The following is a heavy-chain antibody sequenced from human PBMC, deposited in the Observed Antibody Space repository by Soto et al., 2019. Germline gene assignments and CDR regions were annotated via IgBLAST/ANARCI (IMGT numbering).Heavy chain of an antibody. D-gene: IGHD1-26*01. CDR2: IWYDGSNK. CDR3: ARDSQPYSGSTVDL. V-gene: IGHV3-33*01. J-gene: IGHJ4*02. CDR1: GFTFSSYG. Sequence: QVQLVESGGGVVQPGRSLRLSCAASGFTFSSYGMHWVRQAPGTGLEWVAVIWYDGSNKYYADSVKGRFSITRDNSKNTLYVQMTSLRAGGTAVYYCARDSQPYSGSTVDLLGQGTLVTVSS.